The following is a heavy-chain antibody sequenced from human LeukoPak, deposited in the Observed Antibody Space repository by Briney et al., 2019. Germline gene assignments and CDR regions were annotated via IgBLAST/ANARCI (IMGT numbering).Heavy chain of an antibody. CDR2: IWYDGSNK. Sequence: GGSLRLSCAASGFTFSSCGMHWVRQAPGKGLEWVAVIWYDGSNKYYADSVKGRFTISRDNSKNTLYLQMNSLRAEDTAVYYCARSLTRKMTTVIHYGMDVWGQGTTVTVSS. CDR3: ARSLTRKMTTVIHYGMDV. V-gene: IGHV3-33*01. J-gene: IGHJ6*02. D-gene: IGHD4-11*01. CDR1: GFTFSSCG.